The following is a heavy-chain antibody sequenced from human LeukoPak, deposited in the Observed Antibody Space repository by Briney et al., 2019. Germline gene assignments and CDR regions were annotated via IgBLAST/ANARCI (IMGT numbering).Heavy chain of an antibody. CDR3: ARNQQLGGHSYYYYGMDV. J-gene: IGHJ6*02. V-gene: IGHV3-23*01. CDR1: GFTFSSYA. D-gene: IGHD3-16*01. Sequence: GGSLRLSCAASGFTFSSYAMSWVRQAPGKGLEWVSVISGSDSSTYYADSVKGRFTISRDNSKNTLYLQMNSLRADDTAIYYCARNQQLGGHSYYYYGMDVWGQGTTVTVSS. CDR2: ISGSDSST.